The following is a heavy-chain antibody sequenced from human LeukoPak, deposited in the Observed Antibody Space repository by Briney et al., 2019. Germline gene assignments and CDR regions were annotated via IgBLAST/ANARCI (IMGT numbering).Heavy chain of an antibody. V-gene: IGHV3-15*01. CDR1: GSTFSNAW. CDR2: IKSKTDGGTT. J-gene: IGHJ4*02. CDR3: TTEGTVVTPIAY. D-gene: IGHD4-23*01. Sequence: AGGSLRLSCAASGSTFSNAWMSWVRQAPGKGLEWVGRIKSKTDGGTTDYAAPVKGRFTISRDDSKNTLYLQMNSLKTEDTAVYYCTTEGTVVTPIAYWGQGTLATVSS.